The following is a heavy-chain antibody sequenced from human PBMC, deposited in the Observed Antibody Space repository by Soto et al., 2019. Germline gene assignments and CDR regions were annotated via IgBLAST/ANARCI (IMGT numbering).Heavy chain of an antibody. D-gene: IGHD6-19*01. V-gene: IGHV1-18*01. CDR3: SRDSGGWYFPDY. J-gene: IGHJ4*02. CDR2: ISVDNGNT. Sequence: QVQLVQSGAEVKKPGASVKVSCKASGYTFISYGISWVRQAPGQGLEWMGWISVDNGNTNYAQKLQGRVTMTTDTATSTAYMELRSLRSDDTAVYYCSRDSGGWYFPDYWGQGTLVTVSS. CDR1: GYTFISYG.